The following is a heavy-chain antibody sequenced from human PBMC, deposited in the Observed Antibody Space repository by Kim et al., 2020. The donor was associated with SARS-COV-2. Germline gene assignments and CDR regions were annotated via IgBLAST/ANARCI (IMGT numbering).Heavy chain of an antibody. Sequence: SETLSLTCDVSGDSITSSFWSWLRQPPGKELEWIGFIFHNGNTKSSPSLKSRVSMSIDTSKNQFSLTLNSVTAADTAIYYCAKVASGAYFEEYYFDDWGQGTLVTVSS. D-gene: IGHD3-10*01. CDR1: GDSITSSF. J-gene: IGHJ4*02. V-gene: IGHV4-59*01. CDR3: AKVASGAYFEEYYFDD. CDR2: IFHNGNT.